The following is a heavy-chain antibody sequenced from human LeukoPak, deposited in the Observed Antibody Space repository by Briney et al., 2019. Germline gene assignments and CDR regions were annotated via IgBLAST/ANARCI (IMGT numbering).Heavy chain of an antibody. CDR1: GYSFTSYW. CDR2: IDPSDSYT. V-gene: IGHV5-10-1*01. Sequence: GESLKISCKGSGYSFTSYWISWVRPMPGKGLEWMGRIDPSDSYTNYSPSFQGHVTISADKSISTAYLQWSSLKASDTALYYCATLRCSSTSCPYGMDVWGKGTTVTVSS. CDR3: ATLRCSSTSCPYGMDV. J-gene: IGHJ6*04. D-gene: IGHD2-2*01.